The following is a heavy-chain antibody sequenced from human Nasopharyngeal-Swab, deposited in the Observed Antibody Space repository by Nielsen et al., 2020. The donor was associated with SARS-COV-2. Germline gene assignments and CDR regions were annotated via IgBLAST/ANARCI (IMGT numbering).Heavy chain of an antibody. Sequence: GESLKISCAASGFTFSDYYMSWIRQAPGKGLEWVSYISSSSSTIYYADSVKGRFTISRDNAKNSLYLQMNSLRAEDTAVYYCARATAYGRDYSNYLYYYGMDVWGQGTTVTVSS. J-gene: IGHJ6*02. CDR2: ISSSSSTI. CDR3: ARATAYGRDYSNYLYYYGMDV. CDR1: GFTFSDYY. D-gene: IGHD4-11*01. V-gene: IGHV3-11*04.